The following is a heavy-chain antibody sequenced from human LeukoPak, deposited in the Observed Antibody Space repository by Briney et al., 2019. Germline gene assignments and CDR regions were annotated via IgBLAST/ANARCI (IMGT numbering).Heavy chain of an antibody. V-gene: IGHV3-30-3*01. J-gene: IGHJ4*02. CDR2: ISYDGSNK. CDR3: ARTVTYFDY. D-gene: IGHD4-17*01. Sequence: GGSLRLSCAASGFTFSSYAMHWVRQAPGKGLEWVAVISYDGSNKYYADSVKGRFTISRDNSKNTLYLQMNSLRAEDTAVYYCARTVTYFDYWGREPWSPSP. CDR1: GFTFSSYA.